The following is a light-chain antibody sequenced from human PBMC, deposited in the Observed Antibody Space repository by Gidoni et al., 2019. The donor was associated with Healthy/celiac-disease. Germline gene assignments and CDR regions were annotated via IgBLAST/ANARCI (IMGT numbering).Light chain of an antibody. CDR2: AAS. Sequence: DIQMTQSPSSLSASVGDRATITCRASQSISSYLNWYQQKPGKVPKLLIYAASSLQSGVPSRLSGSGSGTDFTLTISSLQPEDFATYYCQQSYSTPPYTFGQGTKLEIK. J-gene: IGKJ2*01. CDR3: QQSYSTPPYT. V-gene: IGKV1-39*01. CDR1: QSISSY.